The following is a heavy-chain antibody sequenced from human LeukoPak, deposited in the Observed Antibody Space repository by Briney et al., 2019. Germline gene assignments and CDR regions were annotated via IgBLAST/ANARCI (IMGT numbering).Heavy chain of an antibody. J-gene: IGHJ4*02. V-gene: IGHV4-39*07. CDR3: ARVGVTSKRGRFVDY. Sequence: SETLSLTCTVSGGSISSSSYYWGWIRQPPGKGLEWIGSIYYSGSTYYNPSLKSRVTISADTSKNQFSLKLSSVTAADTAVYYCARVGVTSKRGRFVDYWGQGTLVTVSS. CDR2: IYYSGST. CDR1: GGSISSSSYY. D-gene: IGHD2-21*02.